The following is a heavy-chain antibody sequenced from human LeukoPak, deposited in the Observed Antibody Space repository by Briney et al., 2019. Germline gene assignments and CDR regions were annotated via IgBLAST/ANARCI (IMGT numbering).Heavy chain of an antibody. D-gene: IGHD3-9*01. V-gene: IGHV3-21*04. J-gene: IGHJ5*02. Sequence: AGGSLRLSCSASGFTFSTYSMNWVRQAPGKGLEWVSSISSSSRYIYYADSVKGRFTISRDNSKNTLYLQMNSLRAEDTAVYYCAKVAVLRYLDWLFNWFDPWGQGTLVTVSS. CDR3: AKVAVLRYLDWLFNWFDP. CDR1: GFTFSTYS. CDR2: ISSSSRYI.